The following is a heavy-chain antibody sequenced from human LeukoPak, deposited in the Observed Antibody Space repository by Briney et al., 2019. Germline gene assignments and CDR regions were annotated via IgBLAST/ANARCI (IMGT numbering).Heavy chain of an antibody. CDR3: ATNYYGSGSYYYYGMDV. CDR2: FDPEDGET. Sequence: VASVKVSCKVSGYTLTELSMHWVRQAPGKGLEWMGGFDPEDGETIYAQKFQGRVTMTEDTSTDTAYMELSSLRSEGTAVYYCATNYYGSGSYYYYGMDVWGQGTTVTVSS. J-gene: IGHJ6*02. D-gene: IGHD3-10*01. V-gene: IGHV1-24*01. CDR1: GYTLTELS.